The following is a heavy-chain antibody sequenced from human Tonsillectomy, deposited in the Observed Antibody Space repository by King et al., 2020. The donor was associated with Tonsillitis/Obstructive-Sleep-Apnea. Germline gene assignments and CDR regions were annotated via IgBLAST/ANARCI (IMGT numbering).Heavy chain of an antibody. V-gene: IGHV1-8*01. D-gene: IGHD1-7*01. Sequence: QLVQSGAEVKKPGASVKVSCKASGYTFTSYDINWVRQATGQGLEWMGWMNPNSGNTGYAQKFQGRVTMTRNTSISTAYMELSSLRSEDTAVYYCARGLSGSRLDYYYYYMDVWGKGTAVTVSS. CDR1: GYTFTSYD. CDR2: MNPNSGNT. CDR3: ARGLSGSRLDYYYYYMDV. J-gene: IGHJ6*03.